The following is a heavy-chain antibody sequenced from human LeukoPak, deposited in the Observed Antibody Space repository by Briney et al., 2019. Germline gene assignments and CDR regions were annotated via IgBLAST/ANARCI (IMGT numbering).Heavy chain of an antibody. Sequence: GGSLRLSCAASGFSFSSYGMHWVRQAPGKGLEWVAVISRDGSNKYYADSVKGRFTISRDNSKNTLYLQMDSLRPEDTAVYYCGKKITMVRGVTSAFDIWGQETMVTVSS. V-gene: IGHV3-30*18. J-gene: IGHJ3*02. CDR3: GKKITMVRGVTSAFDI. D-gene: IGHD3-10*01. CDR2: ISRDGSNK. CDR1: GFSFSSYG.